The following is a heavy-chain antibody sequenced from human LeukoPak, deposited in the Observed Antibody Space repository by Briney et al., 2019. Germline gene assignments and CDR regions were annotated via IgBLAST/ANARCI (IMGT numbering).Heavy chain of an antibody. CDR2: INPDGNKK. D-gene: IGHD5-18*01. Sequence: GGSLRLSCAVSGLTFSSSWMDWVRQAPGKGLEWVASINPDGNKKYSADPVKGRFTISRDNAENSLYLQMNSLRVEDTAFYYCARDLAYSRLDYWGQGMLVTVSS. CDR1: GLTFSSSW. V-gene: IGHV3-7*01. CDR3: ARDLAYSRLDY. J-gene: IGHJ4*02.